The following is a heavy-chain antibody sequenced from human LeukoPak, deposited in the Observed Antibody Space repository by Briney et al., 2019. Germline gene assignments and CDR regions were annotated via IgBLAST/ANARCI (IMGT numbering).Heavy chain of an antibody. Sequence: PSETLYLTCTVSGGSISSSSYYWGWIRQPPGKGLEWIGSIYYSGSTYYNPSLKSRVTISVDTSKNQFSLKLSSVTAADTAVYYCANQEYDAFDIWGQGTMVTVSS. CDR2: IYYSGST. V-gene: IGHV4-39*01. CDR1: GGSISSSSYY. D-gene: IGHD2/OR15-2a*01. CDR3: ANQEYDAFDI. J-gene: IGHJ3*02.